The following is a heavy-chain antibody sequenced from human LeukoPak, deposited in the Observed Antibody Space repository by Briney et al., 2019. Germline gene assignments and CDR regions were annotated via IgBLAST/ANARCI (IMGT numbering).Heavy chain of an antibody. CDR3: ARDFGY. V-gene: IGHV3-30*04. D-gene: IGHD3-10*01. Sequence: GGSLRLSCAASGYTFSNYAMNWVRQSPDKGLEWVAIISVVGTNQHYADSVKGRFTISRDNSKDTLYLEMNSLRGEDTAVYYCARDFGYWGQGTLVTVSS. J-gene: IGHJ4*02. CDR1: GYTFSNYA. CDR2: ISVVGTNQ.